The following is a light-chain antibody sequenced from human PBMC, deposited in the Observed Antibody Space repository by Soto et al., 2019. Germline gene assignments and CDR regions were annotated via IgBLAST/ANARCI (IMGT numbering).Light chain of an antibody. CDR1: QSISSY. Sequence: QSPSSLSASVGDRVTITCRASQSISSYLNWYQQKPGKAPKLLIYAASSLQSGVPSRFSGSGSGTDFTLTISSLQPEDFATYYCQQSYSTPLYTFGQGTKVDIK. V-gene: IGKV1-39*01. J-gene: IGKJ2*01. CDR3: QQSYSTPLYT. CDR2: AAS.